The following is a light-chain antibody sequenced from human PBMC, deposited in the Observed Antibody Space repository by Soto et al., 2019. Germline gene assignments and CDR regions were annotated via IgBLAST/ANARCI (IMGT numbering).Light chain of an antibody. CDR1: QTISYW. V-gene: IGKV1-5*01. CDR3: QQYNSYPLT. CDR2: DAS. J-gene: IGKJ4*01. Sequence: DIQMTQSPSTLSASVGDRVTITCRASQTISYWLAWYQQKPGKAPNLLIYDASSLESGVPSRFSGSRSGTEFTRTISSLQTDDFATYYCQQYNSYPLTFGGGTKVESK.